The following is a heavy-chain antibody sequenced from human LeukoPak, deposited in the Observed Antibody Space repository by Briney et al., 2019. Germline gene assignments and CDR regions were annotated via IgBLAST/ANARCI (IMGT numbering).Heavy chain of an antibody. V-gene: IGHV7-4-1*02. D-gene: IGHD1-7*01. Sequence: VASVKVSCKASGYTFTSYAMNWVRQAPGQGLEWMGWINTNTGNPTYAQGFTGRFVFSLDTSVSTAYLQISSLKAEDTAVYYCARDLTGTQNGYYYYYVDVWGKGTTVTVSS. CDR2: INTNTGNP. CDR3: ARDLTGTQNGYYYYYVDV. CDR1: GYTFTSYA. J-gene: IGHJ6*03.